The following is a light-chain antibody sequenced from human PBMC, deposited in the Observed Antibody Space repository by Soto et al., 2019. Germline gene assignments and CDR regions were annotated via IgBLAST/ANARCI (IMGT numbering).Light chain of an antibody. Sequence: QSVLTQPASVSGSPGQSITISCTGTVGLVSWYQQHPGKVPKLIIYDDTKRPSGVSSRFSGSKSGFTASLTISGLQAEDESHYYCSSFTSISTYVFGTGTKVTVL. CDR1: VGL. J-gene: IGLJ1*01. CDR2: DDT. CDR3: SSFTSISTYV. V-gene: IGLV2-14*02.